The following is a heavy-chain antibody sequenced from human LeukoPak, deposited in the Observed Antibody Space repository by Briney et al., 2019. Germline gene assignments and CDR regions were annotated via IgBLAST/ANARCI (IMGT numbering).Heavy chain of an antibody. J-gene: IGHJ6*03. V-gene: IGHV6-1*01. CDR3: ARSQVTQDSSSWPAYYYYYMDV. Sequence: SQTLSLTCAISGDSVSSNSAAWNWIRQSPSRGLEWLGRTYYRSKWYNDYAVSVKSRITINPDTSKNQFSLRLNSVTPEDTAVYYCARSQVTQDSSSWPAYYYYYMDVWGKGTTVTVSS. CDR2: TYYRSKWYN. D-gene: IGHD6-13*01. CDR1: GDSVSSNSAA.